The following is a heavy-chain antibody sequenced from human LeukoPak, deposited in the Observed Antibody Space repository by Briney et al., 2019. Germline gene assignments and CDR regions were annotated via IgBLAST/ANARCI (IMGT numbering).Heavy chain of an antibody. Sequence: SETLSLTXTVSGGSISSSSYYWGWIRQPPGKGLEWIGSIYYSGSTYYNPSLKSRVTISVDTSKNQFSLKLSSVTAADTAVYYCARLDEQLRPRNWFDPWGQGTLVTVSS. D-gene: IGHD6-13*01. J-gene: IGHJ5*02. CDR3: ARLDEQLRPRNWFDP. CDR2: IYYSGST. V-gene: IGHV4-39*01. CDR1: GGSISSSSYY.